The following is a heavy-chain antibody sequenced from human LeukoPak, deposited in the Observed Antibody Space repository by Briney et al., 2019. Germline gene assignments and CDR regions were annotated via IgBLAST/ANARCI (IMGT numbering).Heavy chain of an antibody. J-gene: IGHJ5*01. CDR1: GFTFSGYW. D-gene: IGHD6-19*01. CDR2: INSDGYSI. V-gene: IGHV3-74*03. Sequence: GGSLRLSCAASGFTFSGYWMHWVRQAPGKGLVWVSRINSDGYSITYADSVKGRFTISRDNAKNTLYLQMNSLIAEDAAVYFCTRAGYSSGFDSWGQGTLVTVSS. CDR3: TRAGYSSGFDS.